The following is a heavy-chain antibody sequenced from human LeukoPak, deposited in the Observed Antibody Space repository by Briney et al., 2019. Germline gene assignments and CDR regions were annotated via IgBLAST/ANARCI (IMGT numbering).Heavy chain of an antibody. V-gene: IGHV3-66*01. CDR1: GFTVSSNY. CDR2: IYSGGST. J-gene: IGHJ4*02. CDR3: AREGLGYYFDY. Sequence: GGSLRLSCAASGFTVSSNYMSWVRQAPGKGLEWVSVIYSGGSTYYADSVKGRFTISRDNSKNTPYLQMNSLRAEDTAVYYCAREGLGYYFDYWGQGTLVTVSS. D-gene: IGHD6-19*01.